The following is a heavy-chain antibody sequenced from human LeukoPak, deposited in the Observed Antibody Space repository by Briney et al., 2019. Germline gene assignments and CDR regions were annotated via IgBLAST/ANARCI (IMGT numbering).Heavy chain of an antibody. J-gene: IGHJ4*02. CDR2: INPNSGGT. D-gene: IGHD6-19*01. CDR3: ARGILDSSGWLYFDY. V-gene: IGHV1-2*02. Sequence: ASVKVSCKASGYTFTGYYMHWVRQAPGQGLEWMGWINPNSGGTNYAQKFQGRVTMTRDTSISTAYMELSRLRSDDTAVYYCARGILDSSGWLYFDYWGQGTLVTVSS. CDR1: GYTFTGYY.